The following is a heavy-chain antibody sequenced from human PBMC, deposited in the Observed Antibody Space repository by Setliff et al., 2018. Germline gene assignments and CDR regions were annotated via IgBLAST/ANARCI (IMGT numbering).Heavy chain of an antibody. D-gene: IGHD5-12*01. V-gene: IGHV5-51*01. Sequence: PGESLKISCQGSGYNFSNYWIVWVRQMPGKGLEWMGIIYPGDSHATYSPSFQGQVTFSADKSTNTAYLQWSSLKASDTAMYFCARHEDRGYSGYDYYIDYWGPGSLVTVPS. J-gene: IGHJ4*02. CDR1: GYNFSNYW. CDR2: IYPGDSHA. CDR3: ARHEDRGYSGYDYYIDY.